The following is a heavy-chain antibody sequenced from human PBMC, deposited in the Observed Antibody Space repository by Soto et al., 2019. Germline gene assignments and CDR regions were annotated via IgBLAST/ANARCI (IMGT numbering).Heavy chain of an antibody. V-gene: IGHV3-23*01. D-gene: IGHD6-6*01. CDR2: ISGSGGST. J-gene: IGHJ6*02. Sequence: PGGSLRLSCAASGFTFSSYAMSWVRQAPGKGLEWVSAISGSGGSTYYADSVKGRFTISRDNSKNTLYLQMNSLRAEDTAVYYCARDWYSSLSSVSTFYGMDAWGQGTTVTVSS. CDR3: ARDWYSSLSSVSTFYGMDA. CDR1: GFTFSSYA.